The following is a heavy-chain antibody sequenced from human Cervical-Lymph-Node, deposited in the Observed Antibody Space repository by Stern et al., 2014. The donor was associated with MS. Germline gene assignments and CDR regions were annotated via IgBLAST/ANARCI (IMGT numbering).Heavy chain of an antibody. D-gene: IGHD2-2*01. J-gene: IGHJ6*02. Sequence: VQLVESGAEVRKPGASLKVSCRTSGYTFSSFGISWLRRAPGQGLEWMGWIRGYNGDTKYPQRLQGRVILTTDTSTNTAYMDLTSLRSDDTAMYYCARGPYCSSTSCYSNGYYFYGLDVWGQGTTVTVSS. V-gene: IGHV1-18*01. CDR3: ARGPYCSSTSCYSNGYYFYGLDV. CDR1: GYTFSSFG. CDR2: IRGYNGDT.